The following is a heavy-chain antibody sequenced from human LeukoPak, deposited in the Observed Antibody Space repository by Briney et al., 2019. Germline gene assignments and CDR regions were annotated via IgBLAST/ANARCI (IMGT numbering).Heavy chain of an antibody. Sequence: GGSLRLSCAASGFTFSSYSMNWVRQAPGKGLEWVSSISSSSSYIYYADSVKGRFTISRDNAKNSLHLQMNSLRAEDTAVYYCARSPAPRIAAAGDDYWGQGTLVTVSS. CDR2: ISSSSSYI. D-gene: IGHD6-13*01. J-gene: IGHJ4*02. CDR3: ARSPAPRIAAAGDDY. V-gene: IGHV3-21*01. CDR1: GFTFSSYS.